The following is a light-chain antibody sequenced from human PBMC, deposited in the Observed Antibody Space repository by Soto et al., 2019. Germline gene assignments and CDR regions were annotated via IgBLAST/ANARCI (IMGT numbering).Light chain of an antibody. CDR2: DAS. V-gene: IGKV3-11*01. Sequence: AFTQPPAALSLSPGARATLSYRASQDVSSYLAWYQQKPGQAPRLLIYDASNRATGIPARFSGSGSGTDFTLTISSLEPEDFAVYYCQQRSNWPITFGQGTRLEIK. CDR1: QDVSSY. CDR3: QQRSNWPIT. J-gene: IGKJ5*01.